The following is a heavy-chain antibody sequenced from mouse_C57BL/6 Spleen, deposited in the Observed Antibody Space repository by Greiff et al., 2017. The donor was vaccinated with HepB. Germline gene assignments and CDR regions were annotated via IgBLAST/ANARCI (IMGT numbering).Heavy chain of an antibody. Sequence: EVQLQESGGGLVKPGGSLKLSCAASGFTFSDYGMHWVRQAPEKGLEWVAYISSGSSTIYYADTVKGRFTISRDNAKNTLFLQMTSLRSEDTAMYYCARQGDYYGSSYAMDYWGQGTSVTVSS. J-gene: IGHJ4*01. CDR2: ISSGSSTI. CDR3: ARQGDYYGSSYAMDY. V-gene: IGHV5-17*01. CDR1: GFTFSDYG. D-gene: IGHD1-1*01.